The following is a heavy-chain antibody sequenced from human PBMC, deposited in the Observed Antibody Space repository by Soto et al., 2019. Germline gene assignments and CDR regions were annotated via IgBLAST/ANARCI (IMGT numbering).Heavy chain of an antibody. J-gene: IGHJ4*02. CDR2: IIPIFGTA. V-gene: IGHV1-69*13. CDR3: ARSIVVVVAATLFDY. Sequence: ASVKVSCKASGGTFSSYAISWVRQAPGQGLEWMGGIIPIFGTANYAQKFQGRVTITADESTSTAYMELSSLRSEDTAVYYCARSIVVVVAATLFDYWGQGTLVTVSS. CDR1: GGTFSSYA. D-gene: IGHD2-15*01.